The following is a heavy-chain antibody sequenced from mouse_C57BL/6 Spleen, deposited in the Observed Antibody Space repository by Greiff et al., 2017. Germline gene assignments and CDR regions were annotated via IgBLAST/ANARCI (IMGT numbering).Heavy chain of an antibody. CDR2: ILPGSGST. CDR3: ARFSTVVATRQDYFDY. Sequence: VQLQQPGAELMKPGASVKLSCKATGYTFTGYWIEWVKQRPGHGLEWIGEILPGSGSTNYNEKFKGKATFTADTSSNTAYMQLSSLTTEDSAIYYCARFSTVVATRQDYFDYWGQGTARPVTS. V-gene: IGHV1-9*01. J-gene: IGHJ2*01. CDR1: GYTFTGYW. D-gene: IGHD1-1*01.